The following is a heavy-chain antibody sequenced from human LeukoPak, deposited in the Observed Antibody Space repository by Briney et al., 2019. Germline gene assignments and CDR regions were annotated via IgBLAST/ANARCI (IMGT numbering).Heavy chain of an antibody. CDR2: IKQDGSEK. D-gene: IGHD4-17*01. Sequence: GGSLRLSCAASGFTFSNYWMSWVRQAPGKGLEWVANIKQDGSEKYYVDSVKGRFTISRDNAKNSLYLQMNSLRAEDTAVYYCARDFYGDYALSAFDIWGQGQWSPSLQ. CDR3: ARDFYGDYALSAFDI. V-gene: IGHV3-7*01. J-gene: IGHJ3*02. CDR1: GFTFSNYW.